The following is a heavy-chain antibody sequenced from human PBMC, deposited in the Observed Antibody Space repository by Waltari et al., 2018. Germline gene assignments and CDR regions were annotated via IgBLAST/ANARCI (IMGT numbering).Heavy chain of an antibody. CDR3: ARQTLGYCTSAACRRLET. V-gene: IGHV4-38-2*01. CDR1: GYFINTGFF. J-gene: IGHJ5*02. Sequence: QVQLQESGPGLVRPSETLSLTCDVAGYFINTGFFWAWIRQPPGKGLEWIGNIYHDGTTYHSPSLKNRLTISLDTSKNQFSLRLTFVTVADSALYYCARQTLGYCTSAACRRLETWGQGILVTVSS. D-gene: IGHD2-2*03. CDR2: IYHDGTT.